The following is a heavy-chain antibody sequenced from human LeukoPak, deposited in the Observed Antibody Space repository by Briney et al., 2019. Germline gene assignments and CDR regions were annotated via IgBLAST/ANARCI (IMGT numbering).Heavy chain of an antibody. CDR1: GYTFTSYA. J-gene: IGHJ5*02. Sequence: GASVKVSCKASGYTFTSYAMHWVRPAPGQRLEWMGWINAGNGNTKYSQEFQGRVTITRDTSTSTAYMELSSLRSEDMAVYYCARGQRITIFGVVIFGSNWFDPWGQGTLVTVSS. CDR3: ARGQRITIFGVVIFGSNWFDP. D-gene: IGHD3-3*01. V-gene: IGHV1-3*03. CDR2: INAGNGNT.